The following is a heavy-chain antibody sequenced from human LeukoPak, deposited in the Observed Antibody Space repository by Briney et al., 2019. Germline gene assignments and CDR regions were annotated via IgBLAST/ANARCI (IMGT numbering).Heavy chain of an antibody. V-gene: IGHV3-7*01. D-gene: IGHD6-13*01. CDR2: IKQDGSEK. CDR1: GFTFSSYW. J-gene: IGHJ6*03. Sequence: HPGGSLRLSCAASGFTFSSYWMSWVRQAPGKGLEWVANIKQDGSEKYYVDSVKGRFTISRDNAKNSLYLQMNSLRAEDTAVYYCARDRRIAAAGYYYYMDVWGKGTTVTISS. CDR3: ARDRRIAAAGYYYYMDV.